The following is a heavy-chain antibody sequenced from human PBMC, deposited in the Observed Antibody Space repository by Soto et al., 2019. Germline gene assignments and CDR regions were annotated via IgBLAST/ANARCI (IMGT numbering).Heavy chain of an antibody. V-gene: IGHV2-26*01. CDR3: ARILCGGSCYPGTYYYYYGIDD. CDR2: IFSNDEK. CDR1: GFSLSNARMG. D-gene: IGHD2-15*01. J-gene: IGHJ6*02. Sequence: SGPTLVNPTDTLTLTCTVSGFSLSNARMGVSWIRQPPGKALEWLAHIFSNDEKSYSTSLKSRITISKDTSKSQVVLTMTNMDPVDKATYYCARILCGGSCYPGTYYYYYGIDDWGQGTLVTVSS.